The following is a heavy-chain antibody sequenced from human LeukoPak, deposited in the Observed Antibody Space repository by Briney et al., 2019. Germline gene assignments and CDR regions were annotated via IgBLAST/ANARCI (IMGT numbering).Heavy chain of an antibody. CDR3: ARALAPSIAARPGDY. CDR1: GGSISSGSYY. J-gene: IGHJ4*02. D-gene: IGHD6-6*01. CDR2: IYTSGST. V-gene: IGHV4-61*02. Sequence: SETLSLTCTVSGGSISSGSYYWSWIRQPAGKGLEWIGRIYTSGSTNYNPSLKSRVTISVDTSKNQFSLKLSSVTAADMAVYYCARALAPSIAARPGDYWGQGTLVTVSS.